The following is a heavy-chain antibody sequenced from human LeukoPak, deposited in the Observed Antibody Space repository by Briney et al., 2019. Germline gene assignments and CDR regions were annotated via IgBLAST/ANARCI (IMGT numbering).Heavy chain of an antibody. CDR3: ARSSAELGHGWFDP. CDR1: GGSISSGGYY. D-gene: IGHD3-10*01. Sequence: PSETLSLTCTVSGGSISSGGYYWSWIRQHPGKGLEWIGYIYYSGSTYYNPSLKSRVTISVDTSKNQFSLKLSPVTAADTAVYYCARSSAELGHGWFDPWGQGTLVTVSS. J-gene: IGHJ5*02. V-gene: IGHV4-31*03. CDR2: IYYSGST.